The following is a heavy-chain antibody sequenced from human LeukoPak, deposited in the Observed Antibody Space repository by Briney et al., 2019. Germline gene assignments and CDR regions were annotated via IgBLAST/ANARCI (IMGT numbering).Heavy chain of an antibody. J-gene: IGHJ4*02. CDR1: GGSFSGYY. D-gene: IGHD3-10*01. Sequence: SETPSLTCAVYGGSFSGYYWSWIRQPPGKGLEWIGEINHSGSTNYNPSLKSRVTISVDTSKNQFSLKLSSVTAADTAVYYCARETMVRGVIIWGQGTLVTVSS. CDR2: INHSGST. CDR3: ARETMVRGVII. V-gene: IGHV4-34*01.